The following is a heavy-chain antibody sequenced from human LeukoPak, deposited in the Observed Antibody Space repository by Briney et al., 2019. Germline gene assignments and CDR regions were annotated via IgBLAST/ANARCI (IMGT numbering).Heavy chain of an antibody. CDR2: IHASGTT. CDR1: GGSISSYF. CDR3: ARVVQLYFGESSFDY. J-gene: IGHJ4*02. Sequence: PSETLSLTCNVSGGSISSYFWTWIPQPAGKGLEWIGRIHASGTTNYNSSLKSRVAISIDTSKNQFSLNLSSVTAADTAVYYCARVVQLYFGESSFDYWGQGTLVTVSS. V-gene: IGHV4-4*07. D-gene: IGHD3-10*01.